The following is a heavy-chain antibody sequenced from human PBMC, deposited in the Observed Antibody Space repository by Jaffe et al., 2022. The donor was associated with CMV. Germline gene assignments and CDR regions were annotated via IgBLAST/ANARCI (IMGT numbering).Heavy chain of an antibody. D-gene: IGHD3-22*01. CDR3: ARIFRYYDSSGYQEY. V-gene: IGHV2-26*01. CDR1: GFSLSNARMG. J-gene: IGHJ4*02. CDR2: IFSNDEK. Sequence: QVTLKESGPVLVKPTETLTLTCTVSGFSLSNARMGVSWIRQPPGKALEWLAHIFSNDEKSYSTSLKSRLTISKDTSKSQVVLTMTNMDPVDTATYYCARIFRYYDSSGYQEYWGQGTLVTVSS.